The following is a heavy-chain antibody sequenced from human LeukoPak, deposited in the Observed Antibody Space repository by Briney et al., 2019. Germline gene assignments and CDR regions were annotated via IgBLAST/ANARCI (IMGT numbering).Heavy chain of an antibody. D-gene: IGHD3-22*01. V-gene: IGHV4-38-2*02. J-gene: IGHJ4*02. Sequence: SETLSLTCTVSGYSISSGYYWGWIRQPPGKGLEWIGSIYYSGSTYYNPSLKSRVTISVDTAKNQFSLKLTSVTAADTAVYYCGRVYYYDSSGPFDYWGQGSLVTVSS. CDR3: GRVYYYDSSGPFDY. CDR2: IYYSGST. CDR1: GYSISSGYY.